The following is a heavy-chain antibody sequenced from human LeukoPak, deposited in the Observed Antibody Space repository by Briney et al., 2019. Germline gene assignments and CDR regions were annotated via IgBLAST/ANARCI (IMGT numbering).Heavy chain of an antibody. V-gene: IGHV3-20*01. CDR2: INWNGGRT. CDR3: ARDRCSSTSCYDSPNLFDS. CDR1: GFTFDDYG. J-gene: IGHJ5*01. Sequence: GGSLRLSCAASGFTFDDYGMSWVRQAPGKGLEWVSGINWNGGRTGYADSVKGRFTISRDNAKNSLYLQMNSLRAEDSAFYHCARDRCSSTSCYDSPNLFDSWGQGTLVTGSS. D-gene: IGHD2-2*01.